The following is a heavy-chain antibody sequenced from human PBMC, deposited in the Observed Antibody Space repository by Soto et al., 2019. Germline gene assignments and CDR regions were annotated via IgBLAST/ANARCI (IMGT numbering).Heavy chain of an antibody. Sequence: GALVEVSCKASGYTFTAYYMRLVRQAPGQGLEWMGWINPNSGGTNYAQKFQGRVTITRDTSISTAYMELSRLRSDDTAVYYCARVFGVGYCSGGSCYTAPIDYWGQGTLVTVS. CDR1: GYTFTAYY. CDR2: INPNSGGT. D-gene: IGHD2-15*01. V-gene: IGHV1-2*02. CDR3: ARVFGVGYCSGGSCYTAPIDY. J-gene: IGHJ4*02.